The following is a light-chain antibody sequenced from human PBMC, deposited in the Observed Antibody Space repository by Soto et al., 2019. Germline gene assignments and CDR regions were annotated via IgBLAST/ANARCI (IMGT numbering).Light chain of an antibody. V-gene: IGKV3D-15*01. J-gene: IGKJ5*01. Sequence: EIGVTQSPATLMLSPGERATPYXRASNSVIINLSWYQQKPGQXTRTLXXGKXTRATGIPARFIGSGSGTEFTLTISSLQSEEFAVYDCRQYNNCPPSTFGQGTRLEIK. CDR1: NSVIIN. CDR3: RQYNNCPPST. CDR2: GKX.